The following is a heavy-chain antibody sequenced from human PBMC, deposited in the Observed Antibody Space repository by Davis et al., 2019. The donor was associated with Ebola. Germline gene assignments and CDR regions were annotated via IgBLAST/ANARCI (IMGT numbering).Heavy chain of an antibody. CDR3: ARDPGIAVAGTYYYYGMDV. D-gene: IGHD6-19*01. CDR2: INHSGST. CDR1: GGSFSGYY. Sequence: PSETLSLTCAVYGGSFSGYYWSWIRQPPGKGLEWIGEINHSGSTNYNPSLKSRVTISVDTSKNQFSLKLSSVTAADTAVYYCARDPGIAVAGTYYYYGMDVWGQGTTVTVSS. V-gene: IGHV4-34*01. J-gene: IGHJ6*02.